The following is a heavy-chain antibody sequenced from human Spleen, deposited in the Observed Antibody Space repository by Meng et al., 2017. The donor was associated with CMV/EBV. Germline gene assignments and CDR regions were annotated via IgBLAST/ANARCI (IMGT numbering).Heavy chain of an antibody. J-gene: IGHJ6*02. V-gene: IGHV3-66*04. CDR2: MYNGGAT. D-gene: IGHD2/OR15-2a*01. CDR1: GFAVSSNY. Sequence: GESLKISCVASGFAVSSNYMNWVRQAPGKGLDWVSVMYNGGATYYADSVKGRFTISRDNSKNTLYLQMNSLRTEDTAVYYCARLLPGGYYGMDVWGQGTTVTVSS. CDR3: ARLLPGGYYGMDV.